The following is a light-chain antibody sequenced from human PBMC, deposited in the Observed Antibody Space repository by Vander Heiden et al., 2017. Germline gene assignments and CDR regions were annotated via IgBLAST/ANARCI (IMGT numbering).Light chain of an antibody. CDR1: QSVSSY. Sequence: EIVFTQSPATLSLSPGERAILSCRASQSVSSYLAWYQQKPGQAPRLLIYDASNRATGIPARFSGSGSGTDFTLTISSLEPEDFAVYYCQQRSNWPPLTFGGGTKVEIK. V-gene: IGKV3-11*01. J-gene: IGKJ4*01. CDR2: DAS. CDR3: QQRSNWPPLT.